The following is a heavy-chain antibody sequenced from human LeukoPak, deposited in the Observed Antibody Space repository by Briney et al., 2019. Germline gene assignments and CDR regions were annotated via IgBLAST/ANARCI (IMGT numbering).Heavy chain of an antibody. J-gene: IGHJ4*02. CDR2: ISGSGDST. V-gene: IGHV3-23*01. Sequence: GGSLRLSCATSGFTFSSYAMNWARQAPGKGLEWVSGISGSGDSTYYADSVKGRFTISRDNSQNTLFLQMNSLRAEDTAVYYCAKDREYSYGYFFDYWGQGTLVTVSS. CDR3: AKDREYSYGYFFDY. CDR1: GFTFSSYA. D-gene: IGHD5-18*01.